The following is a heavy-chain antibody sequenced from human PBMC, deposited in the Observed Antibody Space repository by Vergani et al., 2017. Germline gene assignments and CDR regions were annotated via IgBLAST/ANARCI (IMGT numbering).Heavy chain of an antibody. J-gene: IGHJ4*02. V-gene: IGHV3-21*04. D-gene: IGHD3-10*01. CDR1: GFTFSSYS. Sequence: EVQLVESGGGLVKPGGSLRLSCAASGFTFSSYSMNWVRQAPGKGLEWVSSISSSSSYIYYADSVKGRFTISRDNAKNSLYLQMNSLRAEDTAVYYCARENYGSGAFDYWGQGTLVTVSS. CDR2: ISSSSSYI. CDR3: ARENYGSGAFDY.